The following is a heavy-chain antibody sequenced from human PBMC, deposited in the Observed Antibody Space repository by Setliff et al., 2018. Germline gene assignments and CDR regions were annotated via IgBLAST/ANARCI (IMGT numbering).Heavy chain of an antibody. CDR3: SRENWGEDY. J-gene: IGHJ4*02. Sequence: GGSLRLSCVASGFTFSDHYMDWVRQAPGKGLEWVGRTRTKARIYTTEYAASVKGRFTISRDDSKNSLYLQMNSLKTEDTAVYYCSRENWGEDYWGQGTLVTVSS. D-gene: IGHD7-27*01. V-gene: IGHV3-72*01. CDR1: GFTFSDHY. CDR2: TRTKARIYTT.